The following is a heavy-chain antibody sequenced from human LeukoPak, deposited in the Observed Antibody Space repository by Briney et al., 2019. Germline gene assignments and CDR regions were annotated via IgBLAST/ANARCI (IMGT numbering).Heavy chain of an antibody. Sequence: SQTLSLTCTVSGGSISSGSYYWSWIRQPAGKGLEWIGSIYHRGTTYYNPSLKSRVSMSVDTSKNQFSLRLTSVTAADTAVYYCARSPRRVTATIYFDYWGQGTLVTASS. CDR1: GGSISSGSYY. J-gene: IGHJ4*02. D-gene: IGHD2-21*02. CDR3: ARSPRRVTATIYFDY. CDR2: IYHRGTT. V-gene: IGHV4-61*02.